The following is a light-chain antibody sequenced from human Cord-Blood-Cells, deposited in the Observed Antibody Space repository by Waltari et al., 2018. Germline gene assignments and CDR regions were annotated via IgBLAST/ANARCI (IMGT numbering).Light chain of an antibody. CDR3: SSYTSSIAWV. J-gene: IGLJ3*02. CDR2: DVS. CDR1: SSDVGGYNY. Sequence: QSALTQPASVSGSPGQSITISCTGTSSDVGGYNYVSWYQQHPGKAPKRMIYDVSKRPSGVSNRFSGTKSGNTASLTSSGLQAEDEADYYCSSYTSSIAWVFGGGTKLTVL. V-gene: IGLV2-14*01.